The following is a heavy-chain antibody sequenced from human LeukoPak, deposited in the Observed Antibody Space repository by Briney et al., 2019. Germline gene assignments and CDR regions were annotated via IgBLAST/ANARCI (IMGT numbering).Heavy chain of an antibody. J-gene: IGHJ3*02. D-gene: IGHD5-12*01. CDR2: VYYSGST. Sequence: SETLSLTCTVSGGSISSSSYYWGWIRQPPGKGLEWIGSVYYSGSTYYNPSLKSRVTISVDTSKNQFSLKLSSVTAADTAVYYCARARYSDDALDIWGQGTMVTVSS. CDR3: ARARYSDDALDI. CDR1: GGSISSSSYY. V-gene: IGHV4-39*07.